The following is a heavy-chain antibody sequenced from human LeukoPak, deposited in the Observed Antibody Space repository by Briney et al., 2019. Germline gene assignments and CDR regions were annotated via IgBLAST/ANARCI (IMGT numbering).Heavy chain of an antibody. CDR1: GDSVSSNSAA. CDR2: TYYRSKWYN. J-gene: IGHJ1*01. Sequence: SQTLSLTCAISGDSVSSNSAAWNWIRQSPSRGLEWLGRTYYRSKWYNDYAVSVKSRITINPDTSKNQFSLQLNSVTPEDTAVYYCARGDGSGSYYRGWSFQHWGQGTLVTVSS. CDR3: ARGDGSGSYYRGWSFQH. V-gene: IGHV6-1*01. D-gene: IGHD3-10*01.